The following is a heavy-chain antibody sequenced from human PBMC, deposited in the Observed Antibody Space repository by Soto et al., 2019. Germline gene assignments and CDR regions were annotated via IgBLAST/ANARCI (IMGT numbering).Heavy chain of an antibody. J-gene: IGHJ4*02. Sequence: EVQLVESGGGLVQPGGSLRLACVASGFTFSNHWMHWVRQGPGKGLVHVSRIKTDGSYTDYADSVEGRFTISRDNAKNILYLQMNSLRAEDTAVYYCGRDHYGFNSIDYWGQGTLVTVSS. V-gene: IGHV3-74*01. CDR1: GFTFSNHW. CDR2: IKTDGSYT. CDR3: GRDHYGFNSIDY. D-gene: IGHD6-13*01.